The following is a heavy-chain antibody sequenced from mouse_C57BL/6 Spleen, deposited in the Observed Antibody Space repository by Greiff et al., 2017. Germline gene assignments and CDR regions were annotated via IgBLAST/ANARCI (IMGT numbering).Heavy chain of an antibody. CDR3: ARDKRRGDYFDY. Sequence: EVMLVESGGGLVKPGGSLKLSCAASGFTFSSYAMSWVRQTPEKRLEWVATISDGGSYTYYPDNVKGRFTIHRDNAKNNLYLQMSHLKSEDTAMYYCARDKRRGDYFDYWGQGTTLTVSS. CDR2: ISDGGSYT. V-gene: IGHV5-4*01. CDR1: GFTFSSYA. J-gene: IGHJ2*01.